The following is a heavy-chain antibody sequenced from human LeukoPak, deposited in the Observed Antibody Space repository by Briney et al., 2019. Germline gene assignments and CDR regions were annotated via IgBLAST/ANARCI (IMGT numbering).Heavy chain of an antibody. CDR1: GFTFSDYY. CDR2: ISSSSSYT. V-gene: IGHV3-11*06. D-gene: IGHD3-10*01. J-gene: IGHJ4*02. Sequence: GGSLRLSCAASGFTFSDYYMSWIRQAPGKGLEWVSYISSSSSYTNYADSVKGRLTISRDNAKNSLYLQMNSLRAEDTAVYYCARDKYYGSGSYLIDYWGQGTLVTVSS. CDR3: ARDKYYGSGSYLIDY.